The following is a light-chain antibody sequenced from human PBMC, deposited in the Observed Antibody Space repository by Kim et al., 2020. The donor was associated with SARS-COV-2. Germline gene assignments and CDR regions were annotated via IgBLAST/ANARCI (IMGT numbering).Light chain of an antibody. V-gene: IGLV3-25*03. J-gene: IGLJ3*02. Sequence: SYELTQPPSVSVSPGQTARITCSGDALSKRYSYWYQQKPGQAPVLVMYGDSERPSGIPERFSGSSSGTTVTLTISGVQAEDAADYYCQSADSADTYRVFG. CDR1: ALSKRY. CDR2: GDS. CDR3: QSADSADTYRV.